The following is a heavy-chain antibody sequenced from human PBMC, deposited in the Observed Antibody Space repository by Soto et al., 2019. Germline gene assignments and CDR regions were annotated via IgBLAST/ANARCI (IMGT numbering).Heavy chain of an antibody. CDR1: GASISYGGFS. CDR3: VRGGGYDPFDY. D-gene: IGHD5-12*01. CDR2: IPHLENT. V-gene: IGHV4-30-2*06. Sequence: SETLSLTCTVSGASISYGGFSWSWIRQSPGKGLEWIGYIPHLENTYFHPSFKSRLTMSIDRSRNQFSLNLSSVTAADRAVYYCVRGGGYDPFDYWGQGVLVTVYS. J-gene: IGHJ4*02.